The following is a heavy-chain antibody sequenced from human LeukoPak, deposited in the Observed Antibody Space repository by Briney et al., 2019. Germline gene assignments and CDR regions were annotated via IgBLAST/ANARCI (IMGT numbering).Heavy chain of an antibody. J-gene: IGHJ5*02. D-gene: IGHD6-13*01. CDR1: GGSMSPYH. V-gene: IGHV4-59*08. CDR3: ARATIAAAGTTRVFDP. CDR2: IYYSGST. Sequence: SETLSLTCTVSGGSMSPYHWGWIRQPPGKGLEWIGYIYYSGSTNYNPSLKSRVTISVDTSKNQFSLKLSSVTAADTAVYYCARATIAAAGTTRVFDPWGQGTLVTVSS.